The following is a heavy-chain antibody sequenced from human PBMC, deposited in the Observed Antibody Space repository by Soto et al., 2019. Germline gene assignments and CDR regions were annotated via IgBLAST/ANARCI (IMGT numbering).Heavy chain of an antibody. D-gene: IGHD2-2*01. Sequence: SVKVSCKASGGTFSSYAISWVRQAPGQGLEWMGGIIPIFGTANYAQKFQGRVTITADESTSTAYMELSSLRSEDTAVYYCARGRYCSSTSRHYYYYYGMDVWGQGTTVTVSS. J-gene: IGHJ6*02. CDR2: IIPIFGTA. V-gene: IGHV1-69*13. CDR1: GGTFSSYA. CDR3: ARGRYCSSTSRHYYYYYGMDV.